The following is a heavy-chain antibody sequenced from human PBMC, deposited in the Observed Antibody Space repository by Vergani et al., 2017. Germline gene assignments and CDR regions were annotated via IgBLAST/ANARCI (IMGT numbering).Heavy chain of an antibody. CDR2: ISSSSSYI. J-gene: IGHJ6*02. CDR3: ARDYYGDYVFRYYYYYGMDV. CDR1: GFTFSSYS. V-gene: IGHV3-21*01. D-gene: IGHD4-17*01. Sequence: EVQLVESGGGLVKPGGSLRLSCAASGFTFSSYSMNWVRQAPGKGLEWVSSISSSSSYIYYADSVKGRFTISRDNAKNSLYLQMNSLRAEDTAVYYCARDYYGDYVFRYYYYYGMDVWGQGTTVTVSS.